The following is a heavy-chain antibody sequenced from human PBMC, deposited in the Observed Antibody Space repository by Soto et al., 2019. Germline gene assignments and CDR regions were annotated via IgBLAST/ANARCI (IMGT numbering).Heavy chain of an antibody. Sequence: GGSLRLSCAASGFTFDDYGMSWVRQAPGKGLEWVSGINWNGGSTGYADSVKGRFTISRDNAKNSLYLQMNSLRAEDTALYHCARDDRFVAGSPFDYWGQGTLVTVSS. CDR3: ARDDRFVAGSPFDY. D-gene: IGHD6-19*01. CDR2: INWNGGST. V-gene: IGHV3-20*01. CDR1: GFTFDDYG. J-gene: IGHJ4*02.